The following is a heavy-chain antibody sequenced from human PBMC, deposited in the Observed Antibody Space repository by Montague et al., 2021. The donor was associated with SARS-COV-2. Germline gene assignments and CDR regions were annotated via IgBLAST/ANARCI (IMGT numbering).Heavy chain of an antibody. D-gene: IGHD5-18*01. CDR1: GGSISSSIYY. V-gene: IGHV4-39*01. CDR3: ARPGSGYRYGSGAFDY. CDR2: IYYTENT. Sequence: SETLSLTCTVSGGSISSSIYYWDWIRQPPGKGLEWIGSIYYTENTYYNPSLKSRVTISIDTSKNQFSLKLSSVTAADTAVYYCARPGSGYRYGSGAFDYWGQGSLVTVSS. J-gene: IGHJ4*02.